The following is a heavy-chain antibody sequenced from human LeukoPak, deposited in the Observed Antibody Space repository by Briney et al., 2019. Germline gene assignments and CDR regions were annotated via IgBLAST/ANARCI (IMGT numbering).Heavy chain of an antibody. CDR1: GFTVSSNY. Sequence: GGSLRLSCVASGFTVSSNYMSWVRQAPGKGLEWVSLIYSGGSTYYADSVKGRFTISRDNSKNTLYLQMNSLRAEDTALYYCASTGYSSDWYSWFDPWGQGTLVTVSS. V-gene: IGHV3-66*02. D-gene: IGHD6-19*01. CDR3: ASTGYSSDWYSWFDP. J-gene: IGHJ5*02. CDR2: IYSGGST.